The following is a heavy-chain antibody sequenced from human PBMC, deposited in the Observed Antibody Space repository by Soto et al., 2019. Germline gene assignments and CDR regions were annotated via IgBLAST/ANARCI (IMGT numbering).Heavy chain of an antibody. J-gene: IGHJ5*02. Sequence: HLQLQESGPGLVKPSETLSLTCTVSGDSISSSNYYWGWIRQPPGKGLEWIANIYYSGITYCNPSLKSRVTISVDTSKNQFSLKLSSVSAADTATYYCARSNSGYYKWFDPWGKGTLVTVSS. D-gene: IGHD3-22*01. V-gene: IGHV4-39*01. CDR3: ARSNSGYYKWFDP. CDR1: GDSISSSNYY. CDR2: IYYSGIT.